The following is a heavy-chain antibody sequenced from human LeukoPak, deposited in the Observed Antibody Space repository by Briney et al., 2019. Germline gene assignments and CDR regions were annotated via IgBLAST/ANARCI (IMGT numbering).Heavy chain of an antibody. CDR3: ARIGYYGSAPDY. D-gene: IGHD3-10*01. CDR2: INPNSGGT. Sequence: ASVKVSCKXSGYTFTSYYMHWVRQAPGQGLERMGWINPNSGGTNYAQKFQGRVTMTRDTSISTAYMELSRLRSDDTAVYYCARIGYYGSAPDYWGQGTLVTVSS. J-gene: IGHJ4*02. V-gene: IGHV1-2*02. CDR1: GYTFTSYY.